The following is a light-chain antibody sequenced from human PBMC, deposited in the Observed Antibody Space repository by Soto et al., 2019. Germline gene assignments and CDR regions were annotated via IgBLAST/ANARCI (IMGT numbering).Light chain of an antibody. CDR3: QQYNSWPPYT. CDR1: QSVSSN. CDR2: GAS. V-gene: IGKV3-15*01. J-gene: IGKJ2*01. Sequence: EVGMTQSPATVSVSPGERATLSCRASQSVSSNLAWYQQKPGQAPRLLIYGASTRATGTPARFSGSGSGTEFTLTISSLQSKDFAVYYCQQYNSWPPYTFGQGTKVDIK.